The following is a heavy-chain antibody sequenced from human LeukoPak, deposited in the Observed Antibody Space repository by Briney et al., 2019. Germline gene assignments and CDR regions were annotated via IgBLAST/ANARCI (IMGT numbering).Heavy chain of an antibody. CDR1: GFTFSSHG. V-gene: IGHV3-30*18. Sequence: PGRSLRLSCAASGFTFSSHGMYWVRQAPGKGLEWVAVISYDGSNKYYADSVKGRFTISRDNSQNTLYVQMNSLRAEDTAVYYCAKASREKQLVSSNYYMDVWGKGTTVTVSS. D-gene: IGHD6-6*01. CDR3: AKASREKQLVSSNYYMDV. J-gene: IGHJ6*03. CDR2: ISYDGSNK.